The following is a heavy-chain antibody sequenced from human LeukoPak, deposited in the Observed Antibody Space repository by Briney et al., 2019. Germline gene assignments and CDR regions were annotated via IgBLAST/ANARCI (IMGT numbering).Heavy chain of an antibody. V-gene: IGHV3-74*01. CDR2: INTDGSST. Sequence: TGGSLRLSYAASGFTFNSYWNHWGRQAPGKGLVWVSRINTDGSSTSYADSVKGRFTISRDNAKNTLYLQMNSLRAEDTAVYYCARGGDYYDSAGAFDIWGQGTMVTVSS. J-gene: IGHJ3*02. D-gene: IGHD3-22*01. CDR3: ARGGDYYDSAGAFDI. CDR1: GFTFNSYW.